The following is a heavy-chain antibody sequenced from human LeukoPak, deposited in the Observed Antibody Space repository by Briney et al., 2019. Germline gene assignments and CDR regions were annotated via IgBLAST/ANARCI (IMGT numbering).Heavy chain of an antibody. J-gene: IGHJ4*02. CDR1: GFTFSSYA. Sequence: PGGSLRLSCAASGFTFSSYAMSWVRQAPGKGLEWVSGISGGGGGTYSADSVKGRFTISRDNSKNTLYLQMNGLRAEDTAVYYCARRSDYFDCWGQGTLVTVSS. CDR2: ISGGGGGT. D-gene: IGHD3-3*01. V-gene: IGHV3-23*01. CDR3: ARRSDYFDC.